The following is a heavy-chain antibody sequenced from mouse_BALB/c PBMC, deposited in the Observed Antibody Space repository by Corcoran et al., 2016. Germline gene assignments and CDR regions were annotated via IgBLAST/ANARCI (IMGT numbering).Heavy chain of an antibody. CDR3: ARGSSGYDF. J-gene: IGHJ2*01. CDR1: GYTFTNYG. D-gene: IGHD3-1*01. CDR2: INTYNGEP. Sequence: QIQLVQSGPELKKPGETVKISCKASGYTFTNYGMNWVKQAPGKGLKWMGWINTYNGEPTYADDFKGRFAFSLETSASTAYLQINNLKNDDMATYFCARGSSGYDFWGQGTTLTVSS. V-gene: IGHV9-1*02.